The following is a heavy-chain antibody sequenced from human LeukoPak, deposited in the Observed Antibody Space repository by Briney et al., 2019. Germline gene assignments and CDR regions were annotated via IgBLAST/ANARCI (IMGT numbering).Heavy chain of an antibody. CDR1: GFTLSSYA. Sequence: GGSLRLSCAASGFTLSSYAMSWVRQAPGKGLEWVSLISGNAGSTYYADSVKGRFTISRDITKNTLYLQMNSLRAEDTAVYYCAREGSIAAPLDYWGQGTLVTVSS. D-gene: IGHD6-25*01. CDR2: ISGNAGST. J-gene: IGHJ4*02. CDR3: AREGSIAAPLDY. V-gene: IGHV3-23*01.